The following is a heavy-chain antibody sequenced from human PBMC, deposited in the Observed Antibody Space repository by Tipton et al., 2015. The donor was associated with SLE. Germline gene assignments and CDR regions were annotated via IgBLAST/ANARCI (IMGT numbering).Heavy chain of an antibody. CDR1: GGTFSSYA. J-gene: IGHJ6*02. CDR3: AREASSSSYYYYGMDV. CDR2: IIPIFGTA. V-gene: IGHV1-69*13. Sequence: QLVQSGAEVKKPGSSVKVSCKASGGTFSSYAISWVRQAPGQGLEWMGRIIPIFGTANYAQKFQGRVTITADESTSTAYMELNSLRAEDTAVYYCAREASSSSYYYYGMDVWGQGTTVTVSS. D-gene: IGHD6-13*01.